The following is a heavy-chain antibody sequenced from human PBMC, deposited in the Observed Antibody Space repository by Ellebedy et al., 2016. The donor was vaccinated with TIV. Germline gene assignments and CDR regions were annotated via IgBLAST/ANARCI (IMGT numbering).Heavy chain of an antibody. CDR2: IIHSGST. D-gene: IGHD2-21*02. Sequence: SETLSLTCTVYGGSFSGYSWSWIRHFPGKGLEYIGEIIHSGSTNYNPSLKSRVTISVDTFKNQFSLKLTSVTAADTAVYYCARGDEGDPYFFDYWGQGTLVTVSS. J-gene: IGHJ4*02. CDR1: GGSFSGYS. V-gene: IGHV4-34*01. CDR3: ARGDEGDPYFFDY.